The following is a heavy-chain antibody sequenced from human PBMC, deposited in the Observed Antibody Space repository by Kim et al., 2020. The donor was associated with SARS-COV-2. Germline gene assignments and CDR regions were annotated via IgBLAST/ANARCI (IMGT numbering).Heavy chain of an antibody. CDR3: VRRSIVANFFDY. J-gene: IGHJ4*02. D-gene: IGHD6-6*01. CDR1: GFTFTTYD. Sequence: GGSLRLSCSASGFTFTTYDMYWVRQAPGKGLEYVSSTTNDGGRKDYADSVKGRFTISRDNSKNMLDLQMNSLTTEDTAVYYCVRRSIVANFFDYWGQGTL. V-gene: IGHV3-64D*09. CDR2: TTNDGGRK.